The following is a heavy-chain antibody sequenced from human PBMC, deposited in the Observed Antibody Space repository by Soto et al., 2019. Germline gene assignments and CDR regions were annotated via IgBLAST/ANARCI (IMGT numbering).Heavy chain of an antibody. J-gene: IGHJ5*02. Sequence: GGSLRLSCAASGFTFSNAWMNWVRQAPGKGLEWVGRIKSKTDGGTTDYAAPVKGRFTISRDDSKNTLYLQMNSLKTEDTAVYYCTRSQDGAHLFDPWGQGTLVTVSS. CDR2: IKSKTDGGTT. D-gene: IGHD1-26*01. CDR1: GFTFSNAW. CDR3: TRSQDGAHLFDP. V-gene: IGHV3-15*07.